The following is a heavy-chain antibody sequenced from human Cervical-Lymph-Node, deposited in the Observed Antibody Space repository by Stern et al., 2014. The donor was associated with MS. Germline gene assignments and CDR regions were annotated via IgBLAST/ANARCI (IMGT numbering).Heavy chain of an antibody. CDR1: GFTFNNYA. CDR2: ISLSDEVT. CDR3: AKDRNGDYVNWFDS. J-gene: IGHJ5*01. Sequence: EVQLVESGGRFVQPGGSLRLSCVASGFTFNNYAMSWVRQVPGNGLEWVSAISLSDEVTYYADSVKGRFTVSRNNFKKTFFLQMNSLRADDTAIYYCAKDRNGDYVNWFDSWGQGTLVTVSS. V-gene: IGHV3-23*04. D-gene: IGHD4-17*01.